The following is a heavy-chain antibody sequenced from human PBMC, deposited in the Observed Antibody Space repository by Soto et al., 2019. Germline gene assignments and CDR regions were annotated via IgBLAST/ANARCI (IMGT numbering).Heavy chain of an antibody. CDR2: ISYDGSNK. D-gene: IGHD1-26*01. CDR3: ASFLPGATNDY. V-gene: IGHV3-30-3*01. J-gene: IGHJ4*02. Sequence: QVQLVESGGGVVQPGRSLRLSCAASGFTFSSYTMHWVRQAPGKGLEWVAVISYDGSNKHYADSVKGRFTISRDNSKNTLYLQMNSLRPEDTAVYYCASFLPGATNDYWGQGTLVTVSS. CDR1: GFTFSSYT.